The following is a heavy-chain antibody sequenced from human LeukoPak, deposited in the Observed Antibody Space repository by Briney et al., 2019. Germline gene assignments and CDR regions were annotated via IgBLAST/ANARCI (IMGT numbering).Heavy chain of an antibody. CDR1: GFTVSSNY. V-gene: IGHV3-66*02. D-gene: IGHD3-3*01. J-gene: IGHJ6*03. CDR3: SRATFWSGYQRDSWYMDV. CDR2: IYSGGST. Sequence: GGSLRLSCAASGFTVSSNYMTWVRQAPGKGLEWVSVIYSGGSTYYADSVKGRFTISRDNSENTLYLHMNSLRAEDTAVYYCSRATFWSGYQRDSWYMDVWGKGTTVTVSS.